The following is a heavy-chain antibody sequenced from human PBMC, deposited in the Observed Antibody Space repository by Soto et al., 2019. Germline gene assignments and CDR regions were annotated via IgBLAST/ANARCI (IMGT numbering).Heavy chain of an antibody. Sequence: QVQLVQSGAEVKKPGSSVKVSCKASGGTFSSYAISWVRQAPGQGLEWTGGIIPIFGTAHYAQKFQGRVTNTADEPTSTAYRELSSLRSEDAAVYYCAREAYDSTAYIDVSGPGTTVTVSS. CDR1: GGTFSSYA. V-gene: IGHV1-69*01. CDR2: IIPIFGTA. D-gene: IGHD3-22*01. J-gene: IGHJ6*02. CDR3: AREAYDSTAYIDV.